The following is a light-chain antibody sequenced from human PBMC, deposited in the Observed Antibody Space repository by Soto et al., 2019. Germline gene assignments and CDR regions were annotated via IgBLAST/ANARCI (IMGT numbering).Light chain of an antibody. V-gene: IGLV1-40*01. J-gene: IGLJ3*02. CDR3: QSYDSSLSGPV. CDR2: GDR. Sequence: QSVLTQPPSVSGVPGQRVTISCTGSNSNIGAGSDVHWYQQYPGTTPKLLIYGDRYRPSGVPDRFSGAKSGTSASLAITGLQAEDEADYYCQSYDSSLSGPVFGGGTKVTVL. CDR1: NSNIGAGSD.